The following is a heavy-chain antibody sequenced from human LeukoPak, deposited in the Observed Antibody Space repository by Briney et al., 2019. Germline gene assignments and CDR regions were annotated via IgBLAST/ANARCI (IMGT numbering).Heavy chain of an antibody. Sequence: QAGGSLRLSCAASGFTFSSYAMPWVRQAPGKGLEWVAVISYDGSNKYYADSVKGRFTISRDNSKNTLYLQMNSLRAEDTAVYYCARDNRRRSMIVEARRRSYWYFDLWGRGTLVTVSS. CDR2: ISYDGSNK. J-gene: IGHJ2*01. V-gene: IGHV3-30-3*01. D-gene: IGHD3-22*01. CDR1: GFTFSSYA. CDR3: ARDNRRRSMIVEARRRSYWYFDL.